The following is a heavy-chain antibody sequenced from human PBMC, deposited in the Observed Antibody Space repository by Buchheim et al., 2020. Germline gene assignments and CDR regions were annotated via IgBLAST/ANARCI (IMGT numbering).Heavy chain of an antibody. CDR3: ARLDLVTGRAY. CDR1: GFTFSSYA. Sequence: EVQLLESGGGLVQPGGSLRLSCAASGFTFSSYAMSWVRQAPGKGLEWVSLMYSVGTTFDADSVKGRFTISRDTFKNTMYLQMNTLRAEDTALYYCARLDLVTGRAYWGQGTL. J-gene: IGHJ4*02. V-gene: IGHV3-23*01. CDR2: LMYSVGTT. D-gene: IGHD3-9*01.